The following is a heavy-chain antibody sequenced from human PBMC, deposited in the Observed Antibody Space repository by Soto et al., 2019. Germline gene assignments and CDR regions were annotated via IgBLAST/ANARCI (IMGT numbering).Heavy chain of an antibody. D-gene: IGHD4-17*01. V-gene: IGHV3-21*01. Sequence: GGSLRLSCAASGFTFSSYSMNWVRQAPGKGLEWVSSISSSSSYIYYADSVKGRFTISRDNAKNSLYLQMNSLRAEDTAVYYCARDPSGDYVLGWFVPWGQGTLVTVSS. J-gene: IGHJ5*02. CDR2: ISSSSSYI. CDR1: GFTFSSYS. CDR3: ARDPSGDYVLGWFVP.